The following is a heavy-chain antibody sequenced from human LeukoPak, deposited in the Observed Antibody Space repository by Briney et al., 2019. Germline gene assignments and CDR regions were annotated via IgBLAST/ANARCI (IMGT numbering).Heavy chain of an antibody. V-gene: IGHV3-9*01. D-gene: IGHD1-7*01. CDR3: ARGALNWNYVLYYFGD. CDR2: ISWNSGSI. CDR1: GFTFDDYA. J-gene: IGHJ4*02. Sequence: PGRSLRLSCAASGFTFDDYAMHWVRQAPGKGLEWVSGISWNSGSIGHADSVKGRFTISRDNSKNSLYLQMNSLRAEDTSVYYCARGALNWNYVLYYFGDWGPGTLVTVSS.